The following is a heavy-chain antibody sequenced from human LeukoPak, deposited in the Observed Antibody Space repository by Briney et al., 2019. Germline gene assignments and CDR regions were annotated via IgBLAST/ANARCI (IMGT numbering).Heavy chain of an antibody. CDR3: ARDVGGTPGYFDY. J-gene: IGHJ4*02. V-gene: IGHV4-30-4*07. Sequence: SGTLSLTCAVPGGSISSGGYSWSWIRQPPGKGLEWIGYIYYSGSTYYNPSLKSRVTISVDTSKNQFSLKLSSVTAADTAVYYCARDVGGTPGYFDYWGQGTLVTVSS. CDR2: IYYSGST. D-gene: IGHD1-26*01. CDR1: GGSISSGGYS.